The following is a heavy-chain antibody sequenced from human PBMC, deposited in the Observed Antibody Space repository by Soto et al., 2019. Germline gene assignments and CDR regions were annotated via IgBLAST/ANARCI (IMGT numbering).Heavy chain of an antibody. CDR1: GYTFTSYG. Sequence: ASVKVSCKASGYTFTSYGISWVRQAPGQGLEWMGWISAYNGNTNYAQKLQGRVTMTTDTSTSTAYMGLRSLRSDDTAVYYCASYYYGSGSYYRFGFDPWGQGTLVTVSS. J-gene: IGHJ5*02. V-gene: IGHV1-18*01. CDR3: ASYYYGSGSYYRFGFDP. CDR2: ISAYNGNT. D-gene: IGHD3-10*01.